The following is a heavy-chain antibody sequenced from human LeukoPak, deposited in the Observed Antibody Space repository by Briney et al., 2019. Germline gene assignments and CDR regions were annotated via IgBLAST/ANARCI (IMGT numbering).Heavy chain of an antibody. D-gene: IGHD4-11*01. CDR2: ISSSSNYI. CDR3: ARGTPTTRDFDY. V-gene: IGHV3-21*01. Sequence: PGGSLRLSCVASGLTFSSYNTNWVRQAPGKGLEWVPFISSSSNYIYYADSVKGRFTISRDNAKNSLLPQMNSLRAEDTAVYYCARGTPTTRDFDYWGQGTLVTVSS. J-gene: IGHJ4*02. CDR1: GLTFSSYN.